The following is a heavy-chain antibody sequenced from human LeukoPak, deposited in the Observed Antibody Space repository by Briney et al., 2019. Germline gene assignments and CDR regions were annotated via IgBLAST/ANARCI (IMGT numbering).Heavy chain of an antibody. V-gene: IGHV3-9*01. J-gene: IGHJ4*02. CDR2: ISWNSVSI. D-gene: IGHD5-12*01. CDR1: GFTFHHYA. CDR3: AKDKAPLYSGYDWDLDF. Sequence: PGRSLRLSCAASGFTFHHYAIHWVRQVTGKGLEWDSGISWNSVSIGYADSVKGRFTISRDNAKNSVYLQMNSLRAEDTAFYYCAKDKAPLYSGYDWDLDFWGQGTLVTVSS.